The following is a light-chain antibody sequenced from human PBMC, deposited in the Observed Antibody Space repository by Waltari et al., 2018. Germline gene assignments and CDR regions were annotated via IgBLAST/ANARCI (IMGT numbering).Light chain of an antibody. CDR1: QSISSY. CDR2: LTS. Sequence: DIQMTQSPSSLSASVGDRVTIPCRASQSISSYLNWYQQKPGKAPKLLIYLTSSLQSGVPSRFTGSGSGTDFTLTISSLQPEDFATYYCQQSYSSPYTFGQGTKLEI. J-gene: IGKJ2*01. V-gene: IGKV1-39*01. CDR3: QQSYSSPYT.